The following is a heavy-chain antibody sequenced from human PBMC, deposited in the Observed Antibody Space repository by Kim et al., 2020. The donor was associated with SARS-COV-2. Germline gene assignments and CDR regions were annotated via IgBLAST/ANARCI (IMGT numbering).Heavy chain of an antibody. V-gene: IGHV3-21*01. CDR3: RRAISGYSKSDY. J-gene: IGHJ4*02. CDR1: GFTFSDYN. CDR2: ISSSSSDK. Sequence: GGSLRLSCAASGFTFSDYNLNWIRQAPGKGLEWVSSISSSSSDKYYADPTKGRFTISGDNAKNSLHLQMNSRRAEDTAVYYCRRAISGYSKSDYWGQGTLFTVSS. D-gene: IGHD5-12*01.